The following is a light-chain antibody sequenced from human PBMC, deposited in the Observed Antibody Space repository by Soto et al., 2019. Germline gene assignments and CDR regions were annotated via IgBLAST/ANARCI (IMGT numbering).Light chain of an antibody. J-gene: IGKJ1*01. V-gene: IGKV3-20*01. CDR2: GAS. Sequence: EIVLTQSPVTLSLSPGERATLSCRASQSVSSSYLAWYQQKPGQAPRLLIYGASSRATGIPDRFSGSGSGTDFTFTISRLEPEDFAVYYCQQYGSSPGTFGQGTKVDIK. CDR3: QQYGSSPGT. CDR1: QSVSSSY.